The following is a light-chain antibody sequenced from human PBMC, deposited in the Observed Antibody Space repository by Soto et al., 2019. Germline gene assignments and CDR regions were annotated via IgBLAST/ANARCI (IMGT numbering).Light chain of an antibody. V-gene: IGKV3-15*01. CDR3: QHRSEWPVS. J-gene: IGKJ5*01. CDR1: QSISSN. CDR2: GAS. Sequence: ETVMPQSPATLSVSPGERATLSCRASQSISSNLAWYQQKPGQAPRLLIYGASTRATGIPARFSGSGSGTEFTLTISSLEPEDFAVYYCQHRSEWPVSFGQGTRPAIK.